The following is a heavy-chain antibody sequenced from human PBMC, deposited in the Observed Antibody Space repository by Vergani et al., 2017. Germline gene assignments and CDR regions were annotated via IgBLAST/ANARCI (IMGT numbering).Heavy chain of an antibody. Sequence: EVQLLESGGGLVQPGGSLRLSCEASGFSFPGYAMSWVRQAPGKGLEWVSSVSGSSATPYYADSVKGRFIISRDNSKNTLHLQMNSLRADDTAVYYCANSPWAYRGYDPLGYWGPGTLVTVSS. V-gene: IGHV3-23*01. D-gene: IGHD5-12*01. CDR1: GFSFPGYA. CDR3: ANSPWAYRGYDPLGY. J-gene: IGHJ4*02. CDR2: VSGSSATP.